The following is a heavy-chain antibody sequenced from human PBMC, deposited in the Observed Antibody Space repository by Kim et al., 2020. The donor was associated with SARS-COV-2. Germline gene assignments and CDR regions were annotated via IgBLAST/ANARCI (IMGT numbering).Heavy chain of an antibody. CDR1: GYTFTSYW. J-gene: IGHJ5*02. CDR3: ARHAGYSSGRAAWFDP. CDR2: IYPGDSAT. D-gene: IGHD6-19*01. V-gene: IGHV5-51*01. Sequence: GESLKISCKGSGYTFTSYWIGWVRQMPGKGLEWMGIIYPGDSATIYSPSFQGQVTISADKSINTAYLQWSSLKASDTAKHYCARHAGYSSGRAAWFDPWG.